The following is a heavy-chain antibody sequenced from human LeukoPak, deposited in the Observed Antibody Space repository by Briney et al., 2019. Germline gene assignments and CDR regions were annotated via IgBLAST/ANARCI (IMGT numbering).Heavy chain of an antibody. D-gene: IGHD3-22*01. J-gene: IGHJ4*02. CDR1: GFTFSSYA. CDR2: ISGSGGST. V-gene: IGHV3-23*01. Sequence: GGSLRLSCAASGFTFSSYAMSWVCQAPGKGLEWVSAISGSGGSTYYADSVKGRFTISRDNSKNTLYLQMNSLRAEDTAVYYCAKDWLHDSSGYYYGLDYWGQGTLVTVSS. CDR3: AKDWLHDSSGYYYGLDY.